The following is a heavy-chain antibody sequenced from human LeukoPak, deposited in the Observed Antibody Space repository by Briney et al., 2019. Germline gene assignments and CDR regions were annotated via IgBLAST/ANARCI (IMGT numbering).Heavy chain of an antibody. D-gene: IGHD1-26*01. CDR3: AKDQVGATYYFDY. CDR1: GFTFSSYG. V-gene: IGHV3-33*06. CDR2: IWYDGSNK. Sequence: GGSLRLSCAASGFTFSSYGMQWVRQAPGKGLEWVAVIWYDGSNKYYADSVKGRFTISRDNSKNTLYLQMNSLRAEDTAVYYCAKDQVGATYYFDYWGQGTLVTVSS. J-gene: IGHJ4*02.